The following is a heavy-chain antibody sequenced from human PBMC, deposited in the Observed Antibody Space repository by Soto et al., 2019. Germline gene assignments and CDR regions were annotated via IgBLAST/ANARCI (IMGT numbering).Heavy chain of an antibody. CDR1: GGSFSGYY. V-gene: IGHV4-34*01. Sequence: QVQLQQWGAGLLKPSETLSLTCAVYGGSFSGYYWSWIRQPPGKGLEWIGEINHSGSTNYNPSLKSRVTISVDTSKNQFSLKLSSVTAADTAVYYCARGHGYYDSSGYYCVGDYWGQGTLVTVSS. CDR3: ARGHGYYDSSGYYCVGDY. J-gene: IGHJ4*02. CDR2: INHSGST. D-gene: IGHD3-22*01.